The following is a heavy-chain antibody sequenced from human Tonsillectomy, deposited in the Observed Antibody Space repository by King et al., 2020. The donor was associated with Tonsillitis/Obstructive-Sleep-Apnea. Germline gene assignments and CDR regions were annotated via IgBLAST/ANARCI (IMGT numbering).Heavy chain of an antibody. CDR2: IKKDGSEK. Sequence: VQLVESGGGLVQPGGSLRLSCAASGFTFSNYWMNWVRQAPGKGPEWVANIKKDGSEKKYVDLVKGRFTISRDNAKNSLYLQMNSLRAEDTAVYYCARVVLDRGFRPFDSWGPGTLVTVSS. CDR1: GFTFSNYW. CDR3: ARVVLDRGFRPFDS. D-gene: IGHD2-2*03. J-gene: IGHJ4*02. V-gene: IGHV3-7*03.